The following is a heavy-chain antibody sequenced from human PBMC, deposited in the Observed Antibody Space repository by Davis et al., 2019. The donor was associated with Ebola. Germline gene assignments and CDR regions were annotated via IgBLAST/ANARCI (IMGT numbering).Heavy chain of an antibody. D-gene: IGHD2-2*02. CDR1: GFTFCTYS. CDR2: ISSSSSYI. Sequence: GESLKISCAASGFTFCTYSMNWVRQAPGKGLEWVSSISSSSSYIYYADSVKGRFTISRDNAKNSLYLQMNSLRAEDTAVYYCARDLYLGSWNYYGMDVWGQGTTVTVSS. J-gene: IGHJ6*02. V-gene: IGHV3-21*01. CDR3: ARDLYLGSWNYYGMDV.